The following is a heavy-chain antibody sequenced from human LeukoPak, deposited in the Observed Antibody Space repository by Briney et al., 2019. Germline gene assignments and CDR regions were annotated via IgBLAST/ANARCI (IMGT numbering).Heavy chain of an antibody. J-gene: IGHJ4*02. CDR3: AKLLRGVVVPYFDY. Sequence: GGSLRLSCTASGITLSIYAMSWVRQAPGKGLEWVSAISGSGDRTYHADSVKGRFTVSRDISKNTLFLQMNSLRAEDTAIYYCAKLLRGVVVPYFDYWGQGTLVTVSS. CDR2: ISGSGDRT. V-gene: IGHV3-23*01. D-gene: IGHD3-10*01. CDR1: GITLSIYA.